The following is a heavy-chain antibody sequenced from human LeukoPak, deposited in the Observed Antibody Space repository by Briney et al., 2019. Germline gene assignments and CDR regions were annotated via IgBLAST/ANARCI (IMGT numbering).Heavy chain of an antibody. CDR1: GYSFTSYW. CDR3: ARQLATAMAQPCDY. CDR2: IYPGDSDT. J-gene: IGHJ4*02. D-gene: IGHD5-18*01. V-gene: IGHV5-51*01. Sequence: GESLKISCKGSGYSFTSYWIGWMRQMPGKGLEWMGIIYPGDSDTRYSPSFQGQVTISADKSISTAHLQWSSLKASDTAMYYCARQLATAMAQPCDYWGQGTLVTVSS.